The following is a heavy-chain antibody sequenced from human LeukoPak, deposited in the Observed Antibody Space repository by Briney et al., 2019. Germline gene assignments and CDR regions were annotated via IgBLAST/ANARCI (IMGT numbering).Heavy chain of an antibody. Sequence: TPGGSLRLSCAASGFTFSSYSMNWVRQAPGKGLEWVSSISSSSSYIYYADSVKGRFTISRDNAKNSLYLQMNSLRAEDTAVYYCASAVVGLIVATVQRDYWGQGTLVTVSS. V-gene: IGHV3-21*01. CDR1: GFTFSSYS. D-gene: IGHD5-12*01. CDR3: ASAVVGLIVATVQRDY. CDR2: ISSSSSYI. J-gene: IGHJ4*02.